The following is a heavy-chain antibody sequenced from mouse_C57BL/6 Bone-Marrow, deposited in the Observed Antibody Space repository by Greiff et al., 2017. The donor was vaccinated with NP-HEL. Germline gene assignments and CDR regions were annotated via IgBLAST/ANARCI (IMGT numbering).Heavy chain of an antibody. Sequence: VKLQQPGAELVRPGSSVKLSCKASGYTFTSYWMDWVKQRPGQGLEWIGNIYPSDSETHYNQKFKDKATLTVDKSSSTAYMQLSSLTSEDSAVYYCARIYDGYYEYFDVWGTGTTVTVSS. CDR1: GYTFTSYW. CDR3: ARIYDGYYEYFDV. J-gene: IGHJ1*03. CDR2: IYPSDSET. V-gene: IGHV1-61*01. D-gene: IGHD2-3*01.